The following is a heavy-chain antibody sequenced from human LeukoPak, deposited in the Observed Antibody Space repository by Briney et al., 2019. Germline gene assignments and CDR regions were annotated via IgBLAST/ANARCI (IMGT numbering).Heavy chain of an antibody. V-gene: IGHV3-30*02. J-gene: IGHJ4*02. CDR2: IRYDGSNK. D-gene: IGHD2-2*01. CDR3: AKVLGYGSSTSCYYDY. CDR1: GFTFSSYG. Sequence: GGSLRLSCAASGFTFSSYGMHWVRQAPGKGLEWVAFIRYDGSNKYYADSVKGRFTISRDNSKNTLYLQMNSLRAEDTAVYYCAKVLGYGSSTSCYYDYWGQGTLLTVSS.